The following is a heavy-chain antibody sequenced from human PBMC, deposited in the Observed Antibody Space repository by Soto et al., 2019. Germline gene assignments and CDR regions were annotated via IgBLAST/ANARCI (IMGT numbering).Heavy chain of an antibody. J-gene: IGHJ6*02. Sequence: ASVKVSCKASGYTFTSYAMHWVRQAPGQRLEWMGWINAGNGNTKYSQKFQGRVTITRDTSASTAYMELSSLRSEDTAVYYCARDELWSYYYTTVWTSGAKGPRSPSP. D-gene: IGHD5-18*01. CDR1: GYTFTSYA. CDR2: INAGNGNT. V-gene: IGHV1-3*01. CDR3: ARDELWSYYYTTVWTS.